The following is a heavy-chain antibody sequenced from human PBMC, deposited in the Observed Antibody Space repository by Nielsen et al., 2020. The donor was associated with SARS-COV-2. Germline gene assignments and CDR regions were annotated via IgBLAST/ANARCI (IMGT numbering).Heavy chain of an antibody. CDR2: IDSGTTT. Sequence: GESLKISCAASGFTRRSYAINWVRQAPGKGLEWIATIDSGTTTLYAESGKGRFSVSRDSSNNTVFLLMETLRAEDTAKYYCANGHSLSGWIGAYFYNFWGQGTQVTVSS. CDR3: ANGHSLSGWIGAYFYNF. J-gene: IGHJ1*01. V-gene: IGHV3-23*05. CDR1: GFTRRSYA. D-gene: IGHD6-19*01.